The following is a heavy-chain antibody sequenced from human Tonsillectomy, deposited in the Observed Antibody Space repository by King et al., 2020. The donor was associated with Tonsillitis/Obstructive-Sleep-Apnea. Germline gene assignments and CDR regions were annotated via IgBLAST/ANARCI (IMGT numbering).Heavy chain of an antibody. V-gene: IGHV5-51*01. CDR2: IYPGDSDT. CDR1: GYSFTSYW. J-gene: IGHJ4*02. CDR3: ARHEAVLTMFDY. D-gene: IGHD4/OR15-4a*01. Sequence: QLVQSGAEVKKPGESLKISCKGSGYSFTSYWIGWVRQIPGKGLEWIGIIYPGDSDTRYSPSFQGQVTISAHKAITTAYLQGSSLKAADTAIYFCARHEAVLTMFDYWGQGTLVTVSS.